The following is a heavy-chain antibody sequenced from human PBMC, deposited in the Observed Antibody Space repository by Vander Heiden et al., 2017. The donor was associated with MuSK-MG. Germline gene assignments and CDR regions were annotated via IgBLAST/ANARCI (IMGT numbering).Heavy chain of an antibody. CDR2: IIPIFGTT. CDR3: ARDRSYSSSWYGEYYFDY. V-gene: IGHV1-69*12. Sequence: QVQLVQSGAEVKKPGSSVKVSCKASGGTFSSYAISWVRQAPGKGLEWMGGIIPIFGTTNYAKKFQGRVTITADESTTTAYMELSSLRSEDTAVYYCARDRSYSSSWYGEYYFDYWGQGTLVTVSS. J-gene: IGHJ4*02. D-gene: IGHD6-13*01. CDR1: GGTFSSYA.